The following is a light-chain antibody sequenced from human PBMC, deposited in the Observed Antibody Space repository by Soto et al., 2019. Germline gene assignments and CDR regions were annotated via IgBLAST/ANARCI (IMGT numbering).Light chain of an antibody. Sequence: SVLTKPPSVSGAPGQRVTISCTGSSSNIGAGYDVHWYQQLPGTAPKLLIYGNSNRPSGVPDRFSGSKSGTSASLAITGLQAEDEADYYCQSYDSSLSGHVVFGGGTKVTVL. CDR3: QSYDSSLSGHVV. CDR2: GNS. V-gene: IGLV1-40*01. J-gene: IGLJ2*01. CDR1: SSNIGAGYD.